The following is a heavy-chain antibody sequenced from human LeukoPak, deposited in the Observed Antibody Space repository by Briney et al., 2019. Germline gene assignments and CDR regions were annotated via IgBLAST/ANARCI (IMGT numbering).Heavy chain of an antibody. J-gene: IGHJ5*02. CDR1: GGSFSGYY. Sequence: SETLSLTCAVYGGSFSGYYWSWIRQPPGKGLEWIGEINHSGSTNYNPSLKSRVTISVDTSKNQFSLKLSSVTAADTAVYYCARGPHCSSTSCYSPGFDPWGQGTLVTVSS. V-gene: IGHV4-34*01. CDR3: ARGPHCSSTSCYSPGFDP. D-gene: IGHD2-2*01. CDR2: INHSGST.